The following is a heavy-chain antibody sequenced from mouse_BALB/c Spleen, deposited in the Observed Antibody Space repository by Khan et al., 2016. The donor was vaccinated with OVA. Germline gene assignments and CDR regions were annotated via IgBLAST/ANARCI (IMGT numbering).Heavy chain of an antibody. CDR1: GYTFTNYG. V-gene: IGHV9-3-1*01. CDR3: ARVEYNETMDY. CDR2: INTYTGEP. Sequence: QIQLVQSGPELKKPGETVKISCKASGYTFTNYGMNWVKQAPGKGLKWMGWINTYTGEPTYADDFKGRFAFSLETSASTAYLQINNLKNEDTATYFGARVEYNETMDYWGQGTSVTVSS. J-gene: IGHJ4*01. D-gene: IGHD6-1*01.